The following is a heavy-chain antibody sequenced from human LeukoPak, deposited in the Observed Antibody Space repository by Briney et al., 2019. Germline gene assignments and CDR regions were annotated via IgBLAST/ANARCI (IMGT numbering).Heavy chain of an antibody. CDR2: ISYDGNTI. V-gene: IGHV3-30-3*01. CDR3: AKDLNSTYNYDSSGYEDAFDI. D-gene: IGHD3-22*01. Sequence: GRSLRLSCAASEFTFSNYALHWVRQAPGKGLQWVAVISYDGNTIHYADSVKGRFIISRDTSKNTLYLEMNSLRAEDTAVYYCAKDLNSTYNYDSSGYEDAFDIWGQGTMVTVSS. J-gene: IGHJ3*02. CDR1: EFTFSNYA.